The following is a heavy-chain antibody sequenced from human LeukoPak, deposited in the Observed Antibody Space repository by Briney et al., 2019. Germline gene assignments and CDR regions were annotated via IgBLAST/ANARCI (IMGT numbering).Heavy chain of an antibody. J-gene: IGHJ4*02. CDR1: GGSFSGYY. V-gene: IGHV4-34*01. Sequence: SETLYLTCAVYGGSFSGYYWSWIRQPPGQGLEWIGEINHSGSTNYDPSLKSRVTISVDTSKNQFSLKLSSVTAADTAVYYCARVRDTYYYDSSGQQFDYWGQGTLVTVSS. CDR3: ARVRDTYYYDSSGQQFDY. D-gene: IGHD3-22*01. CDR2: INHSGST.